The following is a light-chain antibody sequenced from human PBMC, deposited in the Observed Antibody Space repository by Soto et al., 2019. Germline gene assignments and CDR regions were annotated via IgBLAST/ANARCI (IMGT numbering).Light chain of an antibody. CDR1: SGHSNYI. CDR2: LEGSGSY. CDR3: ETWDSNTRV. J-gene: IGLJ3*02. Sequence: QLVLTQSSSASASLGSSVKLTCTLSSGHSNYIIAWHQHQPGKAPRYLMKLEGSGSYNKGSGVPDRFSGSSSGADRYLTISNLQFEDEADYYCETWDSNTRVFGGGTKLTVL. V-gene: IGLV4-60*02.